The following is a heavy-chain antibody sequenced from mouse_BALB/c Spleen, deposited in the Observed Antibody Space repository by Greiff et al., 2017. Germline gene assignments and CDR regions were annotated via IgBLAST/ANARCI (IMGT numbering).Heavy chain of an antibody. D-gene: IGHD2-4*01. J-gene: IGHJ2*01. CDR2: ISSGCSYT. V-gene: IGHV5-9-3*01. CDR1: GFTFSSYA. Sequence: LVESGGGLVKPGGSLKLSCAASGFTFSSYAMSWVRQTPEKRLEWVATISSGCSYTYYPDSVKGRFTISRDNAKNTLYLQMSSLRSEDTAMYYCDRRRTYDYEGIFDYWGQGTTLTVSS. CDR3: DRRRTYDYEGIFDY.